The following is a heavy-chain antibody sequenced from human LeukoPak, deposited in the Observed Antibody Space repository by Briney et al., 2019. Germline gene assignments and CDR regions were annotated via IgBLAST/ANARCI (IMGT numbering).Heavy chain of an antibody. D-gene: IGHD3-22*01. CDR1: GGSISSYY. CDR2: IYYSGST. CDR3: ARGKSYYYDSSGYLGFDY. Sequence: PSETLSLTCTVSGGSISSYYWSWIRQPPGKGLEWIGYIYYSGSTNYNPSLKSRVTISVDTSKNQFSLKLSSVTAADTAVYYCARGKSYYYDSSGYLGFDYWGQGTLVTVSS. J-gene: IGHJ4*02. V-gene: IGHV4-59*01.